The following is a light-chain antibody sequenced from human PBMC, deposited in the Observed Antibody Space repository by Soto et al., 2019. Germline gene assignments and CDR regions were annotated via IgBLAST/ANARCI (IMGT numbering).Light chain of an antibody. CDR2: DAS. CDR1: QSVSSY. Sequence: EIVLTQSPATLSLSPGERATLSCRASQSVSSYLAWYQQKPGQAPRLLIYDASNRATGILARFSGSGSGTDFLLTISSLEPEDFAVYYCLQRSNWPQLTFGGGTTVEIK. J-gene: IGKJ4*01. CDR3: LQRSNWPQLT. V-gene: IGKV3-11*01.